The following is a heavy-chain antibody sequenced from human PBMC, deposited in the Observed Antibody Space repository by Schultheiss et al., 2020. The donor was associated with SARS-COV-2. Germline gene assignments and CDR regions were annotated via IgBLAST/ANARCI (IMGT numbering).Heavy chain of an antibody. Sequence: SETLSLTCTVSGGSISSSSYYWGWIRQPPGKGLEWIGSIYYSGSTYYNPSLKSRVTMSVDTSKNQFSLKLSSVTAADTAVYYCARDDFYSSSGATFDPWGQGTLVTVSS. CDR1: GGSISSSSYY. D-gene: IGHD6-6*01. CDR3: ARDDFYSSSGATFDP. J-gene: IGHJ5*02. CDR2: IYYSGST. V-gene: IGHV4-39*07.